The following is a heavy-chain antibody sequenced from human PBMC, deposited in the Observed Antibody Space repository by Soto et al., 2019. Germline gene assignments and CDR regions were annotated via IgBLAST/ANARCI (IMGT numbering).Heavy chain of an antibody. J-gene: IGHJ4*02. CDR1: GGSISSGGYS. CDR3: ARDRWYNYYDSSGYYDY. Sequence: SETLSLTCAVSGGSISSGGYSWSWIRQPPGKGLEWIGYIYHSGSTYYNPSLKSRVTISVDRSKNQFSLKLSSVTAADTAVYYCARDRWYNYYDSSGYYDYWGQGTLVTVSS. V-gene: IGHV4-30-2*01. CDR2: IYHSGST. D-gene: IGHD3-22*01.